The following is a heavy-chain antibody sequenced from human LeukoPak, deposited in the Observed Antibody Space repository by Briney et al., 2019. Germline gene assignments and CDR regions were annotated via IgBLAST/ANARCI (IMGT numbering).Heavy chain of an antibody. CDR2: ISSSSSYI. Sequence: GGSLRLSCAASGFTFSSYSMNWVRQAPGKGLEWVSSISSSSSYIYYADSAKGRFTISRDNAKTSLYLQMNSLRAEDTAVYYCARDYDFWSGYYQSGFDYWGQGTLVTVSS. J-gene: IGHJ4*02. V-gene: IGHV3-21*01. CDR3: ARDYDFWSGYYQSGFDY. CDR1: GFTFSSYS. D-gene: IGHD3-3*01.